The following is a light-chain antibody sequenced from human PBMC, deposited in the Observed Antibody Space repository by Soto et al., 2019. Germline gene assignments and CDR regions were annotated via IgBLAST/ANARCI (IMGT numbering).Light chain of an antibody. Sequence: QSALTQPASVSGSPGQSITISCTGNSSDVGGYNYVSWYQQHPGKAPKLMIYDVSNRPSGVSNRFSGSKSGNTASLTISGLQAEDEADYYCSSYTSSSILYVFGTGTKLTVL. CDR2: DVS. CDR1: SSDVGGYNY. CDR3: SSYTSSSILYV. V-gene: IGLV2-14*01. J-gene: IGLJ1*01.